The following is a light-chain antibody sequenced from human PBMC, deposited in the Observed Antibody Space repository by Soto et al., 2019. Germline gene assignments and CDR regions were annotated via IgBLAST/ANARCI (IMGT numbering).Light chain of an antibody. CDR2: DAS. CDR3: QDRTNRPFS. J-gene: IGKJ3*01. Sequence: EIVLTNSPATLSLSTEERATLSCRASQIVNNYLAWYQQRPGQAPRLLIYDASYRATGIPARFSGSGSGTDFTLTISSLEPEDFAVYYCQDRTNRPFSFGPGTKVDIK. V-gene: IGKV3-11*01. CDR1: QIVNNY.